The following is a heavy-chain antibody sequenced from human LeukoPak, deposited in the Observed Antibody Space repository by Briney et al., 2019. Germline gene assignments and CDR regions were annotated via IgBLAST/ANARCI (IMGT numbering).Heavy chain of an antibody. D-gene: IGHD3-22*01. Sequence: SETLSLTCTVSGGSITINGYYWTWIRRHPGKGLEWIGHIFHNGKAYYNPSLKSRATISVDTSKNQFSLSLRSVTAADTAFYYCAKYSSGYYYGLNWGQGALVTVAS. CDR3: AKYSSGYYYGLN. CDR2: IFHNGKA. CDR1: GGSITINGYY. J-gene: IGHJ4*02. V-gene: IGHV4-31*03.